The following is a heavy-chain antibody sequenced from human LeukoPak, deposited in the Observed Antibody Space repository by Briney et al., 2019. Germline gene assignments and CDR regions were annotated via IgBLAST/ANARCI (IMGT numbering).Heavy chain of an antibody. CDR1: GGSISSSNW. CDR2: IYHSGST. Sequence: SGTLSLTCAVSGGSISSSNWWSWVRRPPGKGLEWIGEIYHSGSTNYNPSLKSRVTISVGKSKNQFSLKLSSVTAADTAVYYCARGMGAVIDYWGQGTLVTVSS. J-gene: IGHJ4*02. D-gene: IGHD6-13*01. V-gene: IGHV4-4*02. CDR3: ARGMGAVIDY.